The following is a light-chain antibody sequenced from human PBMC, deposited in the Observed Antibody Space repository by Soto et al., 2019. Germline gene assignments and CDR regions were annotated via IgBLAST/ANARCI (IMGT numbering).Light chain of an antibody. J-gene: IGKJ4*01. Sequence: DIQMTQSPSSVSASVGDTVTVSCRASQVISSWLAWYQQKPGRAPNLLIYKAYTLQTGVQSRFSGSGSGTDFTLTITNLQPEDFATYYCNQASSFPLSFGGGTKVDIK. CDR1: QVISSW. CDR2: KAY. V-gene: IGKV1-12*01. CDR3: NQASSFPLS.